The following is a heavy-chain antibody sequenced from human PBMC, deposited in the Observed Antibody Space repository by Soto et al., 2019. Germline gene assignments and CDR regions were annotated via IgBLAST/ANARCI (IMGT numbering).Heavy chain of an antibody. J-gene: IGHJ4*02. D-gene: IGHD3-22*01. Sequence: QVQLQESGPGLVKPSETLSLTCQVSGASVGGHYWSWIRQPPGKELEWIGFVDYTGSTKTNPFHKSRVTISIDTSNTQFSLRLRSVTAADTAVYFCARGNYFESSGYNHFDYWGQGILVTVSS. V-gene: IGHV4-59*02. CDR2: VDYTGST. CDR3: ARGNYFESSGYNHFDY. CDR1: GASVGGHY.